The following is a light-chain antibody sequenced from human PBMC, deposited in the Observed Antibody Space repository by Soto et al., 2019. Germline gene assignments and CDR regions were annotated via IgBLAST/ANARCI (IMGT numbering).Light chain of an antibody. V-gene: IGKV3-20*01. CDR1: QSVTGSS. CDR3: QQYNNWPPSIT. CDR2: GAS. J-gene: IGKJ5*01. Sequence: DIVLTQSPGTLSLSPGEGVTLSCRASQSVTGSSIAWFQQKPGQAPRLLTYGASNRATGIPHRFSGSGSGTDFTLTISSLQSEDFAVYYCQQYNNWPPSITFGQGTRLEIK.